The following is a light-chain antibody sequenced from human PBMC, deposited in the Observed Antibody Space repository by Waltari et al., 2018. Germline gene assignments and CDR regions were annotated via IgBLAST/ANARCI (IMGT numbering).Light chain of an antibody. CDR3: CSFSGANNVL. CDR2: DVI. J-gene: IGLJ2*01. Sequence: QSALTQPPSASGSPGHSVTISCTVTARDVGGFRFVSWYQQHPAKAPRLIIYDVIKRPSGVPDRFSGSKSGNTASLTVSGLQPEDEADYFCCSFSGANNVLFGGGTKLTVL. CDR1: ARDVGGFRF. V-gene: IGLV2-8*01.